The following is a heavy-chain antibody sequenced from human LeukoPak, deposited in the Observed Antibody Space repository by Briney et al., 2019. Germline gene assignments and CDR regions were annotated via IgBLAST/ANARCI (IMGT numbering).Heavy chain of an antibody. CDR3: ARAIDGYSSSWYADY. V-gene: IGHV1-46*01. J-gene: IGHJ4*02. Sequence: ASVKVSCKASGYTLTSYYMHWVRPAPGQGLEWMGIINPSGGSTSYAQTFQGRVTMTRDTPTSPVYMELRSRRSEDTAVYYCARAIDGYSSSWYADYWGQGTLVTVSS. D-gene: IGHD6-13*01. CDR2: INPSGGST. CDR1: GYTLTSYY.